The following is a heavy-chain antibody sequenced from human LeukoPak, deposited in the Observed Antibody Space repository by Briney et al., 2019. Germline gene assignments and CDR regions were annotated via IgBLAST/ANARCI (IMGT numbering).Heavy chain of an antibody. Sequence: SETLSLTCTVSGGSVSSHYWSWIRQPPGKGLEWIGYVSYSGSTNYNPSLKSRVTISLDTPKNQFSLKLRSVTAADTAVYYCARLSSGWYEFDYWGQGTLVTVSS. CDR2: VSYSGST. D-gene: IGHD6-19*01. V-gene: IGHV4-59*02. CDR3: ARLSSGWYEFDY. CDR1: GGSVSSHY. J-gene: IGHJ4*02.